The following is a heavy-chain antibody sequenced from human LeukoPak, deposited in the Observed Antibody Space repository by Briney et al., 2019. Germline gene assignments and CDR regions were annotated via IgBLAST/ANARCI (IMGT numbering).Heavy chain of an antibody. Sequence: SETLSLTCTVSGGSISSGGYYWSWIRQHPGKGLEWLGYIYYSGSTYYNPSLKSRVTISVDTSKNQFSLKLSSVTAADTAVYYCARVFGYYDSSGFDAFDIWGQGTMVTVSS. CDR1: GGSISSGGYY. D-gene: IGHD3-22*01. CDR2: IYYSGST. CDR3: ARVFGYYDSSGFDAFDI. J-gene: IGHJ3*02. V-gene: IGHV4-31*03.